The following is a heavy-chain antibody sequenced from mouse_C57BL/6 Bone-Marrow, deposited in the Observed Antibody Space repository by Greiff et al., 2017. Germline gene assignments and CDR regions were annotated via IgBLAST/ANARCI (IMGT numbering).Heavy chain of an antibody. CDR1: GYAFSSSW. CDR3: ARWLRRGNYFDY. CDR2: IYPGDGDT. J-gene: IGHJ2*01. D-gene: IGHD2-2*01. Sequence: QVQLQQSGPELVKPGASVKISCKASGYAFSSSWMNWVKQRPGKGLEWIGRIYPGDGDTNYNGKFKGKATLTADKSSSTAYMQLSSLTSEDSAVYFCARWLRRGNYFDYWGQGTTLTVSS. V-gene: IGHV1-82*01.